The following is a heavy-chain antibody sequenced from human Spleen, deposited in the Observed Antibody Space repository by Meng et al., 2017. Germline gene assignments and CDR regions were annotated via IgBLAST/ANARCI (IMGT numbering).Heavy chain of an antibody. V-gene: IGHV4-34*01. D-gene: IGHD4-11*01. CDR1: GGSFSCYY. CDR2: INHSGST. Sequence: QGPLQQGGAGLLKPSETLSLPCAVYGGSFSCYYWSWIRQPPGKGLEWIGEINHSGSTNYNPSLKSRVTISVDTSKKQFSLKLSSVTAADTAVYYCARGPTTMAHDFDYWGQGTLVTVSS. J-gene: IGHJ4*02. CDR3: ARGPTTMAHDFDY.